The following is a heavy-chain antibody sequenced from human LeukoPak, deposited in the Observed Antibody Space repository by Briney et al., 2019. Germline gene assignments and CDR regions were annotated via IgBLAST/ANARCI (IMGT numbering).Heavy chain of an antibody. V-gene: IGHV1-69*13. Sequence: SVKVSCKASGGTFSSYAISWVRQAPGQGLEWMGGIIPIFGTANYAQKFQGRVTITADESTSTAYMELSSLRSEDTAVYYCARAAQLLLRDYYYMDVWGKGATVTVSS. CDR1: GGTFSSYA. CDR2: IIPIFGTA. D-gene: IGHD2-2*01. CDR3: ARAAQLLLRDYYYMDV. J-gene: IGHJ6*03.